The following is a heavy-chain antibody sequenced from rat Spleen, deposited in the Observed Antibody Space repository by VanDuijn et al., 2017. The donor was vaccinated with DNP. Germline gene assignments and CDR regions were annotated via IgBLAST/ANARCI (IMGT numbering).Heavy chain of an antibody. CDR3: ATGSFDY. D-gene: IGHD5-1*01. J-gene: IGHJ2*01. CDR2: ITSSGGTT. Sequence: EVQLVESGGDLVQPGRSLKLSCVASGFTFNNYWMTWIRQVPGKGLDWVASITSSGGTTYYPDSVKGRFTVSRDNAKNTLYLQMNSLRSEDTATYYCATGSFDYWGQGVMVTVSS. CDR1: GFTFNNYW. V-gene: IGHV5-31*01.